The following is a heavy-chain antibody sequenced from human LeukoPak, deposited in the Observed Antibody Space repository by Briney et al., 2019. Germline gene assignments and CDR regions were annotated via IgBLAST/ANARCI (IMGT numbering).Heavy chain of an antibody. D-gene: IGHD3-3*01. CDR2: IKSDGSNT. CDR1: GFTFSSYT. V-gene: IGHV3-74*01. J-gene: IGHJ4*02. Sequence: GGSLRLSCAASGFTFSSYTMNWVRQAPGKGLVWVSRIKSDGSNTNYADSVKGRFTISRDNAKNTLHLKMNSLRAEDTAVYYCARGGYYGSGRYYFDSWGQGTLVTVSS. CDR3: ARGGYYGSGRYYFDS.